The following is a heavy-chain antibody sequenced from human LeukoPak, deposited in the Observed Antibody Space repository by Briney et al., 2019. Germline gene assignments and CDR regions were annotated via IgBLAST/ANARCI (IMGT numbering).Heavy chain of an antibody. V-gene: IGHV4-59*01. CDR3: ASFEYSSSYYFDY. Sequence: PSETLSLTCTVSGGSISSYYWSWIRQPPGKGLEWLGYIYYSGSTNYNPSLKSRVTISVDTSKNQFSLKLSSVTAADTAVYYCASFEYSSSYYFDYWGQGTLVTVSS. J-gene: IGHJ4*02. CDR2: IYYSGST. CDR1: GGSISSYY. D-gene: IGHD6-6*01.